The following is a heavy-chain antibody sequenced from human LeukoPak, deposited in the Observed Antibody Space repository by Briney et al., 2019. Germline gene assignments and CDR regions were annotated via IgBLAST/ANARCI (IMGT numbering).Heavy chain of an antibody. CDR3: AKDSTNYYDSPSGY. D-gene: IGHD3-22*01. J-gene: IGHJ4*02. Sequence: GGSLRLSCAASGFTFDDYAMHWVRQAPGKGLEWVSSISWNSGSIGYADSVKGRFTISRDNAKNSLYLQMNSLRAEDTALYYCAKDSTNYYDSPSGYWGQGTLVTVSS. CDR1: GFTFDDYA. CDR2: ISWNSGSI. V-gene: IGHV3-9*01.